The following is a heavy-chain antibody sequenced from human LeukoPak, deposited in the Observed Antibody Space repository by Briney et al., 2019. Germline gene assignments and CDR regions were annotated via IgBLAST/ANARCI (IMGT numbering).Heavy chain of an antibody. Sequence: SETLSLTCAVYGGSFSGYYWNWIRQPPGKGLEWIGEINHSGSTKYNPSLKSRATISVDTSKNQISLKVSSVTAADSALYFCARQRTSGSASNLRVAQIDSWGQGTLVTVSS. V-gene: IGHV4-34*01. D-gene: IGHD3-3*01. CDR2: INHSGST. CDR1: GGSFSGYY. CDR3: ARQRTSGSASNLRVAQIDS. J-gene: IGHJ4*02.